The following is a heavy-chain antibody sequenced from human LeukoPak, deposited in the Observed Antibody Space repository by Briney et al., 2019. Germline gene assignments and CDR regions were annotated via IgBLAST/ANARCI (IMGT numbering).Heavy chain of an antibody. Sequence: ASVKVSCKSSGGTFSIYAISWVRQAPGQGLEWMGRIIPILGIANYAQKFQGRVTITADKSTSTAYMELSSLRSEDTAVYYCARDQAATHAFDIWGQGTMVTVSS. CDR1: GGTFSIYA. CDR2: IIPILGIA. J-gene: IGHJ3*02. CDR3: ARDQAATHAFDI. V-gene: IGHV1-69*04. D-gene: IGHD6-13*01.